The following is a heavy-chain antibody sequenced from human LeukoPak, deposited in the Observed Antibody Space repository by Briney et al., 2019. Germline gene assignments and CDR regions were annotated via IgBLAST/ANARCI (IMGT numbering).Heavy chain of an antibody. J-gene: IGHJ5*02. CDR2: INPKSGGT. V-gene: IGHV1-2*02. D-gene: IGHD1-26*01. CDR1: GYTFTGYY. CDR3: ARGEWEVPTTS. Sequence: GASVKVSCKASGYTFTGYYMHWVRQAPGQELEWMGWINPKSGGTRYAQKFQGRVTMTRDTSVTTAYMQMSSLRSDDTAVYYCARGEWEVPTTSWGQGTLVTVSP.